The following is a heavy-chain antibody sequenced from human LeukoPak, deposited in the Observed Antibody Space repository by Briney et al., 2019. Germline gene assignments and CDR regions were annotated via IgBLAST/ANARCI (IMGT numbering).Heavy chain of an antibody. J-gene: IGHJ4*02. V-gene: IGHV3-30*01. Sequence: GGSVRLSCAASGFTFSSYAMHWVRQAPGKGLEWVAVISYDGSNKYYADSVKGRFTISRDNSKNTLYLQMNSLRAEDTAVYYCARGRYSGSYYDYFDYWGQGTLVTVSS. CDR1: GFTFSSYA. CDR3: ARGRYSGSYYDYFDY. CDR2: ISYDGSNK. D-gene: IGHD1-26*01.